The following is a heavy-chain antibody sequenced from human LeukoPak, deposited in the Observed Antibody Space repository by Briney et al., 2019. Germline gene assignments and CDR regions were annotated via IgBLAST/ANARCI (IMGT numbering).Heavy chain of an antibody. V-gene: IGHV5-51*01. CDR1: GYSFTNYW. Sequence: RGESLKISCKGSGYSFTNYWIGWVRQMPGKGPEWMGIIYPGDSDTRYSPSFQGQVTISADKSISTAYLQWNSLKASDTAMYYCARHLRLWQNWFDPWGQGTLVTVSS. J-gene: IGHJ5*02. CDR3: ARHLRLWQNWFDP. CDR2: IYPGDSDT. D-gene: IGHD5-18*01.